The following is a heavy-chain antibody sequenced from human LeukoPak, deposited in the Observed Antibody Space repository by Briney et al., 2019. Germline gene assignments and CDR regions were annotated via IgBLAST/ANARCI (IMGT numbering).Heavy chain of an antibody. CDR2: IKQDGSEK. Sequence: PGGSLRLSCAASGFTFSSYWMSWVRQAPGKGLQWVANIKQDGSEKYYVDSVKGRFTISRDNAKHTLYLQMHSLRAEDTAVYYCAREHLTWFDPWGQGTLVTVSS. CDR3: AREHLTWFDP. J-gene: IGHJ5*02. CDR1: GFTFSSYW. V-gene: IGHV3-7*01.